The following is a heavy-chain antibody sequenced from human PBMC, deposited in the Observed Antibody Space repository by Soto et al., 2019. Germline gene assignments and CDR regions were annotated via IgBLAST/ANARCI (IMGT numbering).Heavy chain of an antibody. V-gene: IGHV4-59*01. CDR1: GGSMSRYY. J-gene: IGHJ5*02. Sequence: SETLSLTCTVSGGSMSRYYWTWIRQPPGKGLEWIGNIHYTGSTNYNHSLKSRVTILLGTSTSQFSLKVSSVTAADTAVYYCARDLTISSTDGPLDPWGHGTLVTVS. CDR2: IHYTGST. CDR3: ARDLTISSTDGPLDP. D-gene: IGHD1-1*01.